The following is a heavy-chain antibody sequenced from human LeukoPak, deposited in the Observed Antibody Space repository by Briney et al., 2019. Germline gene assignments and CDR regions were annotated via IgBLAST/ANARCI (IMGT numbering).Heavy chain of an antibody. D-gene: IGHD6-19*01. CDR2: ISYDGSNK. V-gene: IGHV3-30*04. J-gene: IGHJ4*02. CDR3: ASCILQWLSPNDY. Sequence: GGSLRLSCAASGFTFSSYAMSWVRQAPGKGLEWVAVISYDGSNKNYADSVKGRFTISRDNSKNTLYLQMNSLRAEDTAVYYCASCILQWLSPNDYWGQGTLVTVSS. CDR1: GFTFSSYA.